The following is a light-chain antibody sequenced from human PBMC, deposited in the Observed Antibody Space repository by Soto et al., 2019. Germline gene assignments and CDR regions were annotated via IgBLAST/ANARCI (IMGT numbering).Light chain of an antibody. J-gene: IGKJ1*01. CDR3: QQYNSYST. Sequence: DIPMTQSPSTLSASVGDRVTITCRASQSISNWLAWYQQKPGKAPKLLIYDASNLESGVPSRFRGSGSGTEFTLTISSLQPDDFATYYCQQYNSYSTFGQGTKVDIK. V-gene: IGKV1-5*01. CDR1: QSISNW. CDR2: DAS.